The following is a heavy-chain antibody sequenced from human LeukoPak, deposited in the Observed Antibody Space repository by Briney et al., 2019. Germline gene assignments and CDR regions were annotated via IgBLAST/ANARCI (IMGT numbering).Heavy chain of an antibody. CDR2: IRYDGSNK. CDR3: ARIGGGSYYLDY. Sequence: GGSLRLSCAASGFTFSSYGMHWVRQAPGKGLEWVAFIRYDGSNKYYADSVKGRFTISRDNSKNTLYLQMNSLRAEDTAVYYCARIGGGSYYLDYWGQGTLVTVSS. CDR1: GFTFSSYG. D-gene: IGHD1-26*01. J-gene: IGHJ4*02. V-gene: IGHV3-30*02.